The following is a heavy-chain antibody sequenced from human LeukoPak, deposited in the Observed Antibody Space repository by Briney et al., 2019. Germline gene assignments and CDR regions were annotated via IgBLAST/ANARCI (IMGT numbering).Heavy chain of an antibody. J-gene: IGHJ5*02. V-gene: IGHV4-38-2*02. Sequence: NPSETLSLTCIVSNYSISSGSYWTWIRQPPGRGLEWIGGIYHSGYTFYNPSLKSRVTTSVDTSKNEFSLKLNSVTAADTALYYCAREGTVRWFGPWGQGTLVTVYS. CDR3: AREGTVRWFGP. D-gene: IGHD1-14*01. CDR1: NYSISSGSY. CDR2: IYHSGYT.